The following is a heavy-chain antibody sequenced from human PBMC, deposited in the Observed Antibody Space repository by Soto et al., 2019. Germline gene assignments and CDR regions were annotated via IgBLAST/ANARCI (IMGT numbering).Heavy chain of an antibody. CDR3: ARTGDLRQVAFDS. D-gene: IGHD2-21*01. Sequence: QVQLVESGGGVVQPGRSLRLSCAASGFTFSSYAMHWVRQAPGKGLEWVAVISYDGSNKYYADSVKGRFTISRDNSKNTLYLQMNSLRAEDTAVYYCARTGDLRQVAFDSWGQGTMVTVSS. J-gene: IGHJ3*02. V-gene: IGHV3-30-3*01. CDR2: ISYDGSNK. CDR1: GFTFSSYA.